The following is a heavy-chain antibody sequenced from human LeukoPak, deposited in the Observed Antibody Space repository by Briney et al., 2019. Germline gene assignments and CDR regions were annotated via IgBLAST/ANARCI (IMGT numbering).Heavy chain of an antibody. J-gene: IGHJ4*02. CDR1: GFNFDAYA. D-gene: IGHD2-21*01. Sequence: GGSLRTSCAASGFNFDAYAMSWVRQAPGKGLEWVSGISKSGRKTFYTDSVKGRFTISRDNSNNTLHLQMNRLRAEDTALYYCAKDHDNTDYYYYFDSWGQGTLVPVSS. CDR2: ISKSGRKT. CDR3: AKDHDNTDYYYYFDS. V-gene: IGHV3-23*01.